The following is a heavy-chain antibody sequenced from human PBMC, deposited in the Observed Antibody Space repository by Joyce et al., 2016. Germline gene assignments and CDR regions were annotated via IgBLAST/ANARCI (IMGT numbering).Heavy chain of an antibody. J-gene: IGHJ6*02. CDR1: GFTFSRYG. CDR2: ISYDGSEK. D-gene: IGHD3-10*01. Sequence: QVQLVESGGGVVQPGRSLRLSCAASGFTFSRYGMHGVRQAPGKGLKWVAVISYDGSEKYYADSVKGRFTNSRDNSKNTLYLQMNSLRAEDTAVYYCAKGNSGSPTRYYYGMDVWGQGTTVTVSS. CDR3: AKGNSGSPTRYYYGMDV. V-gene: IGHV3-30*18.